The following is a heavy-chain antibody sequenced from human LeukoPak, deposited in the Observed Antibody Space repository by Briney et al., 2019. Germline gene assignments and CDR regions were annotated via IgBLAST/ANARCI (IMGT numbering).Heavy chain of an antibody. Sequence: GGSLRLSCAASGFTFSSYSMNWVRQAPGKGLEWVSSISSSSSYIYYADSVKGRFTISRDNAKNSLYLQMNSLRAEDTAVYDCARDPYGSGSRNWFDPWGQGTLVTVSS. D-gene: IGHD3-10*01. CDR2: ISSSSSYI. V-gene: IGHV3-21*01. CDR3: ARDPYGSGSRNWFDP. J-gene: IGHJ5*02. CDR1: GFTFSSYS.